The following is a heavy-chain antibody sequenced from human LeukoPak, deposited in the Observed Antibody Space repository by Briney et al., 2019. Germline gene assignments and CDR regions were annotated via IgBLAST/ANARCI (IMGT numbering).Heavy chain of an antibody. Sequence: GGSLRLSCVASGFTFTNYGMMWVRQAPGKGLVWVSYINSDGRRTTYADSVKGRFTISRDNAKNTLYLQMNSLRAEDTAMYYCARNYNGMSYWGQGTLVIVSP. D-gene: IGHD1-26*01. CDR1: GFTFTNYG. V-gene: IGHV3-74*01. J-gene: IGHJ4*02. CDR2: INSDGRRT. CDR3: ARNYNGMSY.